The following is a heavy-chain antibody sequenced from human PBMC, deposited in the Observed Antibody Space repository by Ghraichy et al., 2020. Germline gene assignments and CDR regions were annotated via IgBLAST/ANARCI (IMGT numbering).Heavy chain of an antibody. CDR1: GFTFSSYS. J-gene: IGHJ3*02. CDR2: ISSSSSYI. V-gene: IGHV3-21*01. Sequence: GSLRLSCAASGFTFSSYSMNWVRQAPGKGLEWVSSISSSSSYIYYADSVKGRFTISRDNAKNSLYLQMNSLRAEDTAVYYCARVWPNYYDSSGPDAFDIWGQGTMVTVSS. CDR3: ARVWPNYYDSSGPDAFDI. D-gene: IGHD3-22*01.